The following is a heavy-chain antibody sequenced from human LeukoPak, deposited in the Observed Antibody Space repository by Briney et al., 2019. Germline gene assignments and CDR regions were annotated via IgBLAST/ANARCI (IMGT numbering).Heavy chain of an antibody. J-gene: IGHJ4*02. D-gene: IGHD3-3*01. CDR2: IYYSGST. CDR1: GGSISSSSYY. CDR3: ARKQYYDFWSGYYYFDY. Sequence: SETLSLTCTVSGGSISSSSYYWGWIRQPPGKGLEWIGSIYYSGSTYYNPSLKSRVTISVDTSKNQFSLKLSSVTAADTAVYYCARKQYYDFWSGYYYFDYWGQGTLVTVSS. V-gene: IGHV4-39*07.